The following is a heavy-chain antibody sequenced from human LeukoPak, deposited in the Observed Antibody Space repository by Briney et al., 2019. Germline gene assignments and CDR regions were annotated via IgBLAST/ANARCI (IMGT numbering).Heavy chain of an antibody. CDR3: ARPPRFLEEGGGFYFDY. CDR2: IYPGDSDT. V-gene: IGHV5-51*01. CDR1: GYTFTDYW. D-gene: IGHD3-3*01. Sequence: GESLKISCKGSGYTFTDYWIGWVRQMPGKGLEWMGIIYPGDSDTRYSPSFQGQVTISADKSISTAYLQWSSLKASDTAMYYCARPPRFLEEGGGFYFDYWGQGTLVTVSS. J-gene: IGHJ4*02.